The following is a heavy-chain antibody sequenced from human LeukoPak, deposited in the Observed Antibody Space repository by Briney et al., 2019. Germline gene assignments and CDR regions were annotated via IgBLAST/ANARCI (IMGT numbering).Heavy chain of an antibody. CDR1: GGSFSGYY. V-gene: IGHV4-34*01. J-gene: IGHJ4*02. CDR3: ARHPFSDY. CDR2: INHSGST. D-gene: IGHD3-16*01. Sequence: SETLPLTCAVYGGSFSGYYWSWIRQPPGKGLEWIGEINHSGSTNYNPSLKSRVTISVDTSKNQFSLKLSSATAADTAVYYCARHPFSDYWGQGTLVTVSS.